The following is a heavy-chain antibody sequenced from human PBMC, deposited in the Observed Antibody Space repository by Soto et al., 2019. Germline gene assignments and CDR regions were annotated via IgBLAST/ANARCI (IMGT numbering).Heavy chain of an antibody. CDR2: IYYSGST. D-gene: IGHD2-15*01. J-gene: IGHJ4*02. CDR1: GGFISSYY. CDR3: ARENPTLGYCSGGSCYPGYFDY. Sequence: SETLSLTWTVSGGFISSYYWSWSRQPPGKGLEWIGYIYYSGSTNYNPSLKSRVTISVDTSKNQFSLKLSSVTAADTAVYYCARENPTLGYCSGGSCYPGYFDYWGQGTLVTVSS. V-gene: IGHV4-59*01.